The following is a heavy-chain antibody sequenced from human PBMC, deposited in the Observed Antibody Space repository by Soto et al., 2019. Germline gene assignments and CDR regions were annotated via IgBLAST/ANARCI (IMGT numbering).Heavy chain of an antibody. CDR3: ARVPGP. Sequence: LXLQESGSGLVKPSQTLSLTCAVSGGSISSGGYSWSWIRQPPGKGLEWIGYIYHSGSTYYNPSLKSRVIISVDRSKNQFSLKLSSVTAADTAVYYCARVPGPWGQGTTVTVSS. V-gene: IGHV4-30-2*01. CDR1: GGSISSGGYS. CDR2: IYHSGST. J-gene: IGHJ6*02.